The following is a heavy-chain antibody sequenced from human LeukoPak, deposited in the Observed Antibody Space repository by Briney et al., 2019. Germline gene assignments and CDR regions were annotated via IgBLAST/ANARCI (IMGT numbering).Heavy chain of an antibody. D-gene: IGHD5-18*01. CDR2: INHSGST. CDR3: ARSPTKRVTEDY. Sequence: SETLSLTCAVYGGSFSGYYWSWIRQPPGKGLEWIGEINHSGSTNYNPSLKSRVTISVDTSKNQFSLKLSSVTAADTAVYYCARSPTKRVTEDYWDQGMLVTVSS. CDR1: GGSFSGYY. V-gene: IGHV4-34*01. J-gene: IGHJ4*02.